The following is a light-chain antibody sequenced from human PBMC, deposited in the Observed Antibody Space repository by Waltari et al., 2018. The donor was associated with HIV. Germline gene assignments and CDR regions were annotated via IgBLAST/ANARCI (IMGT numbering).Light chain of an antibody. Sequence: QTALTQPSYVSGSPGQSITISCTGTSIDVGASNLVSWYQQHPGNAPRLIIYDVSERPAGVSNRFTGSKSGNTASLTISGLQAEDEADYYCCSYVSEIVPCVFGGGTKLTVL. CDR2: DVS. CDR1: SIDVGASNL. J-gene: IGLJ3*02. V-gene: IGLV2-23*02. CDR3: CSYVSEIVPCV.